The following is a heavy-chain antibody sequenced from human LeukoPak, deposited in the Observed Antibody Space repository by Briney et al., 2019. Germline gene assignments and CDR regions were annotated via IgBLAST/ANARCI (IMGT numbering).Heavy chain of an antibody. CDR3: ARGAATGTWTFEY. CDR1: GFIVSSKY. J-gene: IGHJ4*02. Sequence: PGGSLRLSCAASGFIVSSKYMSWVRQAPGKGLEWLSLIYTAGSTHYADSVKGRFTISRDNSKNTLYLQMNRLRAEDTAVYYCARGAATGTWTFEYWGQGTLVTVSS. CDR2: IYTAGST. V-gene: IGHV3-66*01. D-gene: IGHD6-13*01.